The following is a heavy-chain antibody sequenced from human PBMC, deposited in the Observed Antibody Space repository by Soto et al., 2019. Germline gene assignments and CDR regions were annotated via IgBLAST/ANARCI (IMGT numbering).Heavy chain of an antibody. D-gene: IGHD4-17*01. Sequence: QVQLVQSGAEVKKPGSSVKVSCKASGGTFSSYSINWVRQAPGQGLEWMGGITPILGIANYAQKFQGRVTITADKSTSTAYMELSSLRSEDTAVYYGAREPDGDYSGYWGQGTLVTVSS. CDR2: ITPILGIA. CDR1: GGTFSSYS. J-gene: IGHJ4*02. V-gene: IGHV1-69*08. CDR3: AREPDGDYSGY.